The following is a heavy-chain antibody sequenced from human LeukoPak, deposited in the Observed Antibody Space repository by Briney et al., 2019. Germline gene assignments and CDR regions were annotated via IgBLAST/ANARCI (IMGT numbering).Heavy chain of an antibody. CDR2: INRDGINT. D-gene: IGHD3-22*01. CDR1: GFTFSNYG. CDR3: ARDLGQYYDTSDNWFDP. V-gene: IGHV3-74*01. J-gene: IGHJ5*02. Sequence: GGSLRLSCAASGFTFSNYGMHWVRQAPGKGLVWVSRINRDGINTSYADSVKGRFTISRDNAKNTLNLQMNSLRAEDTAVYYCARDLGQYYDTSDNWFDPWGQGTLVTVSS.